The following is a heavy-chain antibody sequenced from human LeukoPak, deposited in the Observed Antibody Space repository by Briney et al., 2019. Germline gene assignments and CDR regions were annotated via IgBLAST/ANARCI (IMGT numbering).Heavy chain of an antibody. CDR2: IYIGGST. V-gene: IGHV3-53*01. Sequence: GGSLRLSCAASGFTVSNSYMTWVRQAPGKGLEWVSTIYIGGSTYYADSVKGRFTISRDNSKNTFYLQMNSLRAEDTAVYYCARPSSGWYVLDYWGQGTLVTVSS. J-gene: IGHJ4*02. CDR3: ARPSSGWYVLDY. D-gene: IGHD6-19*01. CDR1: GFTVSNSY.